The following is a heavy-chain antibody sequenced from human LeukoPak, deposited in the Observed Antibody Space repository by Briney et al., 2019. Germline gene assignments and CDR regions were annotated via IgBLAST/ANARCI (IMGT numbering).Heavy chain of an antibody. J-gene: IGHJ6*03. CDR1: GFTFSSYS. Sequence: SGGSLRLSCAASGFTFSSYSMNWVRQAPGKGLEWVSSISSSSSYIYYADSVKGRFTISRDNAKNSLYLQMNSLRAEDTAVYYCARGAEQLVDSRKYYYYMDVWGKGTTVTVSS. D-gene: IGHD6-6*01. CDR2: ISSSSSYI. CDR3: ARGAEQLVDSRKYYYYMDV. V-gene: IGHV3-21*01.